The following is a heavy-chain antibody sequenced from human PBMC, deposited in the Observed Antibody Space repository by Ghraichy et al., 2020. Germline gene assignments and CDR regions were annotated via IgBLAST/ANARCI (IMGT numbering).Heavy chain of an antibody. Sequence: GESLNISCSASGFTFTRYAMNWVRQAPGKGLEWISAVSGSGGGTYFADSVKGRFTISRDNSKNTVYLQMDNLRAGDTAVYYCAKGRGATFNWYFDLWGRGTLVAVSS. CDR1: GFTFTRYA. D-gene: IGHD1-26*01. J-gene: IGHJ2*01. V-gene: IGHV3-23*01. CDR3: AKGRGATFNWYFDL. CDR2: VSGSGGGT.